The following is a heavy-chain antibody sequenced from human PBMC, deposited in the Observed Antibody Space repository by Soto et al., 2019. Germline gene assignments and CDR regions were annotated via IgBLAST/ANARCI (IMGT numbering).Heavy chain of an antibody. CDR1: GFTFSSYA. CDR3: AKDLFTRYCSSTSCSRQLDY. Sequence: PGGSLRLSCAASGFTFSSYAMSWVRQAPGKGLEWVSAISGSGGSTYYADSVKGRFTISRDNSKNTLYLQMNSLRAEDTAVYYCAKDLFTRYCSSTSCSRQLDYWGQGTLVTVSS. CDR2: ISGSGGST. J-gene: IGHJ4*02. D-gene: IGHD2-2*01. V-gene: IGHV3-23*01.